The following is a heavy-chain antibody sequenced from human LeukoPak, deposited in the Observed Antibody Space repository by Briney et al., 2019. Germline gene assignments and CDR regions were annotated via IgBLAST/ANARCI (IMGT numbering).Heavy chain of an antibody. CDR2: ISGSGGST. J-gene: IGHJ5*02. Sequence: PGGSPRLSCAASGFTFSSYAMSWVRQAPGKGLEWVSAISGSGGSTYYADSVKGRFTISRDNSKNTLYLQMNSLRAEDTAVYYCAKGPGYSSSWGKNWFDPWGQGTLVTVSS. D-gene: IGHD6-13*01. V-gene: IGHV3-23*01. CDR3: AKGPGYSSSWGKNWFDP. CDR1: GFTFSSYA.